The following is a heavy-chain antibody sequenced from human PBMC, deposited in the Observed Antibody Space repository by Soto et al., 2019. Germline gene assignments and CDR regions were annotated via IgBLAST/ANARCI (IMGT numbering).Heavy chain of an antibody. J-gene: IGHJ6*02. D-gene: IGHD3-22*01. CDR2: INPSGGST. CDR1: GETGTSYD. V-gene: IGHV1-46*01. Sequence: ASVKGACKAAGETGTSYDMHGRRHAREQGLGWMGIINPSGGSTSYAQKCQGRVTMTRDTSPSTVYMELSSLRSEDTAVYPCARSLGDDSSGYLKVDGMDVWGQGTTVTVTS. CDR3: ARSLGDDSSGYLKVDGMDV.